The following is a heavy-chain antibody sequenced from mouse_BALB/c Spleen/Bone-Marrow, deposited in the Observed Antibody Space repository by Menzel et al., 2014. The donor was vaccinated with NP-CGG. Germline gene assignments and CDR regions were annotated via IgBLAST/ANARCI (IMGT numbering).Heavy chain of an antibody. V-gene: IGHV5-6*01. CDR1: GFTFXNYG. CDR2: INSGGSYT. Sequence: EVQLVESGGDLVKPGGSLKLSCAASGFTFXNYGMSWVRQTPDKRLEWVATINSGGSYTYYPDSVKGRFTISRDNAKNTLYLQINSLKSEDTAIYYCTRRGPTIITPGYPMDYWGQGPPVPVSS. D-gene: IGHD2-12*01. J-gene: IGHJ4*01. CDR3: TRRGPTIITPGYPMDY.